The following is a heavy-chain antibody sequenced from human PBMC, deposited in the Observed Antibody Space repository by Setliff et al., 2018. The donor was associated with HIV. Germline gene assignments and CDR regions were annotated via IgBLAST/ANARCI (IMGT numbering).Heavy chain of an antibody. CDR1: GDSVSNNNAA. D-gene: IGHD2-15*01. CDR2: THYRSKWYH. V-gene: IGHV6-1*01. J-gene: IGHJ4*02. Sequence: PSQTLSLTCAISGDSVSNNNAAWNWIRQSPSRGLEWLGRTHYRSKWYHDYAASLKGRVNISSDTSRNQFSLQLNSVTPEDTAIYYCARVHEAQYGCRFDYWGQGILVTVSS. CDR3: ARVHEAQYGCRFDY.